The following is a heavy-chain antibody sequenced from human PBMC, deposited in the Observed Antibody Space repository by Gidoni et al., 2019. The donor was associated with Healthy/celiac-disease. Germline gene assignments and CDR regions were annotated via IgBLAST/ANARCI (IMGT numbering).Heavy chain of an antibody. CDR3: AKDDYSKYPYYYYGMDV. CDR1: GFTFRSYP. CDR2: ISGSGGST. V-gene: IGHV3-23*01. J-gene: IGHJ6*02. D-gene: IGHD4-4*01. Sequence: EVQLLESGGGLVQPGGSLRLSCAASGFTFRSYPMSWVRQAPGKGLEWVSAISGSGGSTYYADSVKGRFTISRDNSKNTLYLQMNSLRAEDTAVYYCAKDDYSKYPYYYYGMDVWGQGTTVTVSS.